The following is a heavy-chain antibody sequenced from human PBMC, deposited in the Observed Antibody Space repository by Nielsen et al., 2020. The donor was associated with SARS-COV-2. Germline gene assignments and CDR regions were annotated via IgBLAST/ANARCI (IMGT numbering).Heavy chain of an antibody. D-gene: IGHD3-10*01. CDR3: ARDLRFGEPDAFDI. CDR2: ISYDGSNK. V-gene: IGHV3-30*03. Sequence: GESLKISCAASGFTFSSYGMHWVRQAPGKGLEWVAVISYDGSNKYYADSVKGRFTISRDNSKNTLYLQMNSLRAEDTAVYYCARDLRFGEPDAFDIWGQGTMVTVSS. J-gene: IGHJ3*02. CDR1: GFTFSSYG.